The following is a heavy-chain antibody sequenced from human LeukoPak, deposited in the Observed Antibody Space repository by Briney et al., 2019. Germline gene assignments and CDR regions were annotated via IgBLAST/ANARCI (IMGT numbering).Heavy chain of an antibody. J-gene: IGHJ6*02. CDR1: GYTFTSYD. Sequence: ASVKVSCKASGYTFTSYDINWVRQATGQGLEWMGWMNPNSGNTGYAQKFQGRVTMTRNTSISTAYMELSSLRSEGTAVYYCTRGPPRDYDFWSGYYYYYYYGMDVWGQGTTVTVSS. D-gene: IGHD3-3*01. CDR3: TRGPPRDYDFWSGYYYYYYYGMDV. V-gene: IGHV1-8*01. CDR2: MNPNSGNT.